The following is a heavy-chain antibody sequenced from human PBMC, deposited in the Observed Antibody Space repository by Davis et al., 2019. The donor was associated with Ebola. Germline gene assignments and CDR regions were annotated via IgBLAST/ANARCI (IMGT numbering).Heavy chain of an antibody. D-gene: IGHD3-10*01. CDR3: TGEYYSDY. CDR1: GGSFSGYY. CDR2: INHSGST. Sequence: MPSETLSLTCAVYGGSFSGYYWSWIRQPPGKGLEWIGEINHSGSTNYNPSLKSRVTISVDTSRKQFSLNLSSVTAADTAVYYCTGEYYSDYWGQGTLITVSS. J-gene: IGHJ4*02. V-gene: IGHV4-34*01.